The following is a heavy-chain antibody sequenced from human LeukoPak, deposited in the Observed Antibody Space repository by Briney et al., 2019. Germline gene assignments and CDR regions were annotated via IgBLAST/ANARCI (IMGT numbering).Heavy chain of an antibody. D-gene: IGHD2-8*02. J-gene: IGHJ4*02. CDR1: GFTFSSNY. Sequence: GGSLRLSCAASGFTFSSNYMSWVRQAPGKGLEWVSVIYSGGSTYYSDSVKGRFTIYRHNSKNTLYIQMNSLRAEDTDVYYCARDLVGRDYWGQGTLVTVSS. CDR2: IYSGGST. CDR3: ARDLVGRDY. V-gene: IGHV3-66*01.